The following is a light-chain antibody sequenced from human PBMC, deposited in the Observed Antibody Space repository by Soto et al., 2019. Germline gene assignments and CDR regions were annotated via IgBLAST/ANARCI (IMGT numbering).Light chain of an antibody. CDR1: ETVATN. J-gene: IGKJ4*01. Sequence: EVVMTQSPATLSVSPGERATLSCRASETVATNLAWYQQKPGQAPRLLISGASTRAAGISDRFRGSGSGTEFTLTISRLEPEDFAVYYCQQYGSSPLTFGGGTKVDIK. CDR3: QQYGSSPLT. CDR2: GAS. V-gene: IGKV3-20*01.